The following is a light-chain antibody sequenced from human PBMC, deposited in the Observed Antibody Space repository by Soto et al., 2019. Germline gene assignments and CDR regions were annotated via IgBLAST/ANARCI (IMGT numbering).Light chain of an antibody. CDR2: DVS. V-gene: IGLV2-14*01. J-gene: IGLJ1*01. CDR1: SSDVGGYNY. CDR3: NSYTSSFYV. Sequence: QSALTQPASVSGSPGQSITISCTGTSSDVGGYNYVSWYQQHPGKAPKLMIYDVSNRPSGVSNRFSGSKSGNTASLTISGLQAEDEADYYCNSYTSSFYVFGTGTKLTVL.